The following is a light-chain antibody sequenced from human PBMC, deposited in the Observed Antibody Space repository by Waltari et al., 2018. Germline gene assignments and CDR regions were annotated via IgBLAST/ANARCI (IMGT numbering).Light chain of an antibody. CDR3: LQYNDWSWT. V-gene: IGKV3-15*01. CDR1: QSVSNK. J-gene: IGKJ1*01. CDR2: GAS. Sequence: ESVMTQSLATLSVSPGESATLSCRASQSVSNKLAWYQQKPGQAPMLLIYGASTRAAGIPARFSGSGSGTEFTLTISTLQSEDFAIYYCLQYNDWSWTFGQGTKVEIK.